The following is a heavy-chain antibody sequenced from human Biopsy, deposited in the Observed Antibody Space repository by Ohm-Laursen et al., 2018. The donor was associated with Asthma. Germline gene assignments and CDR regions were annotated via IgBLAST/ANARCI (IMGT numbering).Heavy chain of an antibody. CDR1: GGSISSSHFQ. V-gene: IGHV4-39*07. Sequence: GTLSLTCTVSGGSISSSHFQWGWIRQPPGKGLEWIGNTYHGGTTYYNPSLKSRVSISIDTSKNQFSLKLSSVTAADTAVYYCARAQDYYDSRGYYRSFDYWGQGTLVTVSS. D-gene: IGHD3-22*01. J-gene: IGHJ4*02. CDR3: ARAQDYYDSRGYYRSFDY. CDR2: TYHGGTT.